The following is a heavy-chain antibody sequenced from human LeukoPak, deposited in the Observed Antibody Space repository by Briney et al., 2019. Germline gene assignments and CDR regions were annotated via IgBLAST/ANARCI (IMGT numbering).Heavy chain of an antibody. V-gene: IGHV4-39*01. CDR3: ARQTYYDFWSGYYDY. Sequence: SETLSLSCTVSGGSISSSNYYWGWIRQPPGKGLEWIGSIYYSGSTYYNPSLKSRVTISVDTSKNQFSLKLSSVTAADTAVYYCARQTYYDFWSGYYDYWGQGTLVTVSS. CDR2: IYYSGST. J-gene: IGHJ4*02. D-gene: IGHD3-3*01. CDR1: GGSISSSNYY.